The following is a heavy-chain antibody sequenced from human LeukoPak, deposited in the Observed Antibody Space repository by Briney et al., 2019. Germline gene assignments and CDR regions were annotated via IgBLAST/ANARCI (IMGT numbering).Heavy chain of an antibody. CDR1: GGSFSGYY. J-gene: IGHJ6*03. CDR2: INHSGST. CDR3: ARATGTYYDFWSGYYPYYYYYMDV. D-gene: IGHD3-3*01. Sequence: PSETLSLTCAVYGGSFSGYYWSWIRQPPGKGLEWIGEINHSGSTNYNPSLKSRVTISVDTSKNQFSLKLSSVTAADTAVYYCARATGTYYDFWSGYYPYYYYYMDVWGKGTTVTISS. V-gene: IGHV4-34*01.